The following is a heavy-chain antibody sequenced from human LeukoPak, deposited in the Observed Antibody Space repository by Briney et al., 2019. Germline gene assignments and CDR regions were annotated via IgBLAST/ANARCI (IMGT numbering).Heavy chain of an antibody. V-gene: IGHV4-39*02. J-gene: IGHJ5*02. CDR2: IYYSGST. CDR3: AREVEGEDWFDP. Sequence: SETLSLTCTVSGGSISSSSYYWGWIRQPPGKGLEWIGSIYYSGSTYNNPSLKSRVTISVDASKNQFSLKLSSVTAADTAVYYCAREVEGEDWFDPWGRGTLVTVSS. CDR1: GGSISSSSYY. D-gene: IGHD3-16*01.